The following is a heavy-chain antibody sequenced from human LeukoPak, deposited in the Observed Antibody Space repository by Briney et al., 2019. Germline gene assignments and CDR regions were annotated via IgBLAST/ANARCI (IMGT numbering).Heavy chain of an antibody. CDR1: GFTFSSYA. CDR2: ISGSGGST. D-gene: IGHD6-19*01. Sequence: GGSLRLSCAASGFTFSSYAMSWVRQAPGKGLEWVSAISGSGGSTYYADSVKGRFTISRDNSKNTLHLQMNSLRAEDTAVYYCAKEISSGWYRGYYFDYWGQGTLVTVSS. V-gene: IGHV3-23*01. CDR3: AKEISSGWYRGYYFDY. J-gene: IGHJ4*02.